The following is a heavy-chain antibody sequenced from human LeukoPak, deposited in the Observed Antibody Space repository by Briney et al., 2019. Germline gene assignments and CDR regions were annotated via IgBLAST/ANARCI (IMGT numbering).Heavy chain of an antibody. V-gene: IGHV2-5*01. J-gene: IGHJ5*02. CDR2: IYWNDDK. CDR1: GFSLSTSGVG. CDR3: AHLDYYDSSGYYSNLHNWFDP. Sequence: SGPTLVNPTQTLTLTCTFSGFSLSTSGVGVWWIRQPPGKALEWIALIYWNDDKRYSPSLKSRLTITKDTSKNQVVLTMTNMDPVDTATYYCAHLDYYDSSGYYSNLHNWFDPWGQGTLVTVSS. D-gene: IGHD3-22*01.